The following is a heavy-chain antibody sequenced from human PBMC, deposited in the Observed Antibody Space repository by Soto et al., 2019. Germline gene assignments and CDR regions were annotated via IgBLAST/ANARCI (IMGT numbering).Heavy chain of an antibody. CDR1: GFTFSSYS. CDR3: ARDPPPRYCSGGSCYSFYCFYY. D-gene: IGHD2-15*01. V-gene: IGHV3-21*01. Sequence: EVQLVESGGGLVKPGGSLRLSCAASGFTFSSYSMNWVRQAPGKGLEWVSSISSSSSYIYYADSGKDRFTISTDNAKSSLYLQMNSLRGVDSAVYYCARDPPPRYCSGGSCYSFYCFYYWGQGTLFTVSS. CDR2: ISSSSSYI. J-gene: IGHJ4*02.